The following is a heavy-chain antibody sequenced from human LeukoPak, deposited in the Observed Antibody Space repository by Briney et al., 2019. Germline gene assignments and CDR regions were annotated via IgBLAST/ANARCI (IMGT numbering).Heavy chain of an antibody. V-gene: IGHV3-33*01. Sequence: GGSLRLSCTGSGFTFGDYAMNWVRQAPGKGLEWVAVIWYDGSNKYYADSVKGRFTISRDNSKNTLYLQMSSLRAEDTAVYYCASLYSSVDYWGQGTLVTVSS. CDR1: GFTFGDYA. CDR2: IWYDGSNK. J-gene: IGHJ4*02. CDR3: ASLYSSVDY. D-gene: IGHD3-16*01.